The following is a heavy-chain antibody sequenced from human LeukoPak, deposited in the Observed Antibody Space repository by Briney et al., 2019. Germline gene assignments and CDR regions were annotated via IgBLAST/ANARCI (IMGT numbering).Heavy chain of an antibody. D-gene: IGHD2-21*01. CDR2: IRYDGSNK. J-gene: IGHJ4*02. CDR3: ARFVVIFDGITDY. CDR1: GFTFSSYG. Sequence: PGGSLRLSCAASGFTFSSYGMHWVRQAPGKGLEWVAFIRYDGSNKYYADSVKGRFTISRDNAKNSLYLQMNSLRAEDTAVYYCARFVVIFDGITDYWGQGTLVTVSS. V-gene: IGHV3-30*02.